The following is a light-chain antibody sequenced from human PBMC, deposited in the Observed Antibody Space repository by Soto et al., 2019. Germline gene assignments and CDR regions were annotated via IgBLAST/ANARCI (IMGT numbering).Light chain of an antibody. J-gene: IGLJ1*01. CDR1: SIDVGGYNY. CDR3: CSFAGGLFV. V-gene: IGLV2-11*01. Sequence: QSVLTQPASVSGSPGQSITISCTGTSIDVGGYNYVSWYQQHPGKAPKLMIYDVTERPSGVPDRFSGSKSGNTASLTISGLQAEDEAEYFCCSFAGGLFVFGTGTKVTVL. CDR2: DVT.